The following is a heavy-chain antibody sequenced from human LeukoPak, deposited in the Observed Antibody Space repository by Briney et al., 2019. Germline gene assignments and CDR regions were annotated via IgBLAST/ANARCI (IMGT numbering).Heavy chain of an antibody. CDR2: IYYSGST. V-gene: IGHV4-39*01. CDR1: GGSISNYY. Sequence: SETLSLTCTVSGGSISNYYWGWIRQPPGKGLEWIGSIYYSGSTYYNPSLKSRVTISVDTSKNQFSLKLSSVTAADTAVYYCARQGGSAYGFYYYYYYMDVWGKRTTVTISS. J-gene: IGHJ6*03. CDR3: ARQGGSAYGFYYYYYYMDV. D-gene: IGHD1-26*01.